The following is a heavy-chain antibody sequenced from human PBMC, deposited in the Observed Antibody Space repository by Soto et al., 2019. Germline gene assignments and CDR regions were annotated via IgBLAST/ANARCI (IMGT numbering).Heavy chain of an antibody. Sequence: ASVKVSCKTSGYPFTSYGISWVRQAHGQGLEWMGWISAYNGNTNYAQKLQGRVTMTTDTSTTTAYMELRSLRSDDTAVYYCAKGWWKLLGYYSVMDFWGKGTTVTVS. D-gene: IGHD1-26*01. J-gene: IGHJ6*03. V-gene: IGHV1-18*01. CDR2: ISAYNGNT. CDR3: AKGWWKLLGYYSVMDF. CDR1: GYPFTSYG.